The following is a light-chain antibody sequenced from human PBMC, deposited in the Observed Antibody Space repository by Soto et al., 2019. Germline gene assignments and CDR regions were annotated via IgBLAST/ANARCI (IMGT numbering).Light chain of an antibody. CDR2: GAS. CDR1: QSVSSN. J-gene: IGKJ5*01. CDR3: QQYNNWPPIT. Sequence: IVMPQSPATLSVSPGERATLSCRASQSVSSNLSWYQQKPVQAPRLLIYGASTRDTGIPARFSGSGSGTEFTLTISSLQSEDFAVYYCQQYNNWPPITFGQGTRLEI. V-gene: IGKV3-15*01.